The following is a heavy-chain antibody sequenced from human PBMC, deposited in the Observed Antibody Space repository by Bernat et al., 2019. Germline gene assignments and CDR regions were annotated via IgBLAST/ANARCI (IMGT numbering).Heavy chain of an antibody. D-gene: IGHD3-22*01. J-gene: IGHJ3*02. CDR1: GFTFSRHT. CDR3: ARERVVVVADACDI. CDR2: ISKDGSKK. Sequence: QVQLVESGGGVVQPGRSLRLSCAASGFTFSRHTMHWVRQAPGKGLEWVALISKDGSKKYYADSVKGRFTTPRDNSKNTLYLQMNSLRAEDTAVYYYARERVVVVADACDIWGQGTMVTVSS. V-gene: IGHV3-30-3*01.